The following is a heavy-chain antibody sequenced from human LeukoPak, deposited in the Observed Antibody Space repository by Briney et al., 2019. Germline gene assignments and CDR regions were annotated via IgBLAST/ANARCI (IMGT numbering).Heavy chain of an antibody. V-gene: IGHV3-66*01. J-gene: IGHJ6*02. Sequence: GGSLRLSCAASGFTVSSNYMSWVRQAPGKGLEWVSVIYTGGTSYADSVRGRFTISRDNSKNTLYLQMNSLRAEDTAVYYCVRERGWGAAYYYGMDVCGQGTTVTVSS. CDR2: IYTGGT. CDR3: VRERGWGAAYYYGMDV. CDR1: GFTVSSNY. D-gene: IGHD3-16*01.